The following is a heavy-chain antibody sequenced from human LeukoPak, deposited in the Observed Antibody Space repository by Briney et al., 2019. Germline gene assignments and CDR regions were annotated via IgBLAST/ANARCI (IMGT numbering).Heavy chain of an antibody. D-gene: IGHD3-22*01. Sequence: GGSLRLSCAASGFTFDDYGMSWVRQAPGKGLEWVSGINWNGGSTGYADSVKGRFTISRDNAKNSPYLQMNSLRAEDTALYYCARTYYYDSSGSSPCFDYWGQGTLVTVSS. CDR3: ARTYYYDSSGSSPCFDY. J-gene: IGHJ4*02. CDR2: INWNGGST. CDR1: GFTFDDYG. V-gene: IGHV3-20*04.